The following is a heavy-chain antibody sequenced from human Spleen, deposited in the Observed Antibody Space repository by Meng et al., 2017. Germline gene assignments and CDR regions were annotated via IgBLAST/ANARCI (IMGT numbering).Heavy chain of an antibody. CDR3: ARQHNYYDSSGYYYDTWDY. Sequence: SETLSLTCTVSGGSISSGGYYWSWIRQHPGKGLEWIGYIYYSGSTYYNPSLKSRVTISVDTSKNQFSLKLSSVTAADTAVYYSARQHNYYDSSGYYYDTWDYWGQGTLVTVSS. CDR2: IYYSGST. D-gene: IGHD3-22*01. J-gene: IGHJ4*02. V-gene: IGHV4-31*03. CDR1: GGSISSGGYY.